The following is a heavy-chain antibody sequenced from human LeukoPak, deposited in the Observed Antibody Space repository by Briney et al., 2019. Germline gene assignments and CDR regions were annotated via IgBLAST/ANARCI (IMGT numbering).Heavy chain of an antibody. CDR3: ARERFNYYGSGRFDY. D-gene: IGHD3-10*01. CDR1: GFTFSDHY. Sequence: GGSLRLSCAASGFTFSDHYMGWVRQAPGKGLEWVGRTRNKANSYTTEYAASVKGRFTISRDDSKNSLYLQMNSLKTEDTAVYYCARERFNYYGSGRFDYWGQGTLVTVSS. J-gene: IGHJ4*02. V-gene: IGHV3-72*01. CDR2: TRNKANSYTT.